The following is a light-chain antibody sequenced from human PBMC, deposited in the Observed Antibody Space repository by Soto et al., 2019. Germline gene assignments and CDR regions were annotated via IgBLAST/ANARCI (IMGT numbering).Light chain of an antibody. V-gene: IGKV3-15*01. CDR3: QQYNNWPPIT. J-gene: IGKJ5*01. Sequence: EIVLTQSPGTLSLSPGERATLSCGASQSVRSNLAWYQQKPGQSPRLLIYGASTRATGIPARFSGSGSGTEFTLTISSLQSEDFAVYYCQQYNNWPPITFGQGTRLEIK. CDR1: QSVRSN. CDR2: GAS.